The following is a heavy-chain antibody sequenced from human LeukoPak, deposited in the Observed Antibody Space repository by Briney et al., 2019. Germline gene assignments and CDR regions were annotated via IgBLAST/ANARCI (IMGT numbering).Heavy chain of an antibody. CDR3: AGGGVPLLGFTMIVVVPLDY. J-gene: IGHJ4*02. V-gene: IGHV4-34*01. CDR2: INHSGST. Sequence: PSETLSLTCAVYGGSFSGYYWSWIRQPPGKGLEWIGEINHSGSTNYNPSLKSRVTISVDTSKNQFSLKLSSVTAADTAVYYCAGGGVPLLGFTMIVVVPLDYWGQGTLVTVSS. D-gene: IGHD3-22*01. CDR1: GGSFSGYY.